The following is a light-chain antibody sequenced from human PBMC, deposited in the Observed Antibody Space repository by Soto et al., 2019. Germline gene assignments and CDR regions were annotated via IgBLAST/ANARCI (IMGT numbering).Light chain of an antibody. J-gene: IGKJ1*01. CDR1: QSVLYSSNNKNY. CDR3: QQYYSTPWP. CDR2: WAS. V-gene: IGKV4-1*01. Sequence: DIVMTQSPDSLAVSLGERATINCKSSQSVLYSSNNKNYLAWYQQKPGQPPKLLIYWASTRDSGVPDRFSGRGSGTDFTLTISSLQAEDVAVYYCQQYYSTPWPFGQGTKVEIK.